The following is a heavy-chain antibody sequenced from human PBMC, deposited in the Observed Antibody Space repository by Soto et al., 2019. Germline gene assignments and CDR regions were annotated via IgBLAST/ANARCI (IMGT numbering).Heavy chain of an antibody. D-gene: IGHD7-27*01. Sequence: SETLSLTCTVSGGSISSYYWSWIRQPQGKGLEWIGYIYYSGSTNYNPSLKSRVTISVDTSKNQFSLKLSSVTAADSAVYYCARRWGRTFDYWGQGTLVTVSS. V-gene: IGHV4-59*08. CDR2: IYYSGST. CDR3: ARRWGRTFDY. CDR1: GGSISSYY. J-gene: IGHJ4*02.